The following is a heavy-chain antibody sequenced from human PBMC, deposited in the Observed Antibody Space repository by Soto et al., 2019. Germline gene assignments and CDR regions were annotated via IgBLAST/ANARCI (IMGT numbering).Heavy chain of an antibody. V-gene: IGHV1-69*13. Sequence: SVKVSCKASGGTFSSYAISWVRQAPGQGLEWMGGIIPIFGTANYAQRFQGRVTITADESTSTAYMELSSLRSEDTAVYYCARGIAVAENYYGMDVWGQGTTVTVSS. CDR3: ARGIAVAENYYGMDV. D-gene: IGHD6-19*01. CDR1: GGTFSSYA. CDR2: IIPIFGTA. J-gene: IGHJ6*02.